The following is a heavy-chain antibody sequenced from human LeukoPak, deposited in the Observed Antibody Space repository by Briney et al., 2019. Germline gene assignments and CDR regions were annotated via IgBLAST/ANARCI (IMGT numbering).Heavy chain of an antibody. CDR3: ARGVWNYVFRRWFDP. D-gene: IGHD1-7*01. Sequence: SETLSLTCTVSGGSISSSSYYWGWIRQPPGKGLEWIGSIYYSGSTYYNPSLKSRVTISVDTSKNQFSLKLSSVTAADTAVYYCARGVWNYVFRRWFDPWGQGTLVTVSS. V-gene: IGHV4-39*07. CDR2: IYYSGST. J-gene: IGHJ5*02. CDR1: GGSISSSSYY.